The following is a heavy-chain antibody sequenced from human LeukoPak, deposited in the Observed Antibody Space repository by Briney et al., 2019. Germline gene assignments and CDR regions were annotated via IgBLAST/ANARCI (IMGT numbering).Heavy chain of an antibody. CDR2: ISSSSSYI. D-gene: IGHD5-12*01. CDR1: GFTFSSYA. V-gene: IGHV3-21*01. J-gene: IGHJ4*02. CDR3: ASQGSGYDSPIDH. Sequence: PGRSLRLSCAASGFTFSSYAMHWVRQAPGKGLEWVSSISSSSSYIYYADSVKGRFTISRDNARNSLYLQMNSLRAEDTAVYYCASQGSGYDSPIDHWGQGTLVTVSS.